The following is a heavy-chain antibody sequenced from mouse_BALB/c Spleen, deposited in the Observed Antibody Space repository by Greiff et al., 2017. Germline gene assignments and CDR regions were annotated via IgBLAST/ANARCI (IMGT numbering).Heavy chain of an antibody. CDR3: ARVGRPYAMDY. Sequence: VQLQQSGPELVKPGASVKMSCKASGYTFTSYVMHWVKQKPGQGLDWIGYINPYNDYTSYNQKFKGKATLTVDKSSSTAYMELSSLTSEDSAVYYCARVGRPYAMDYWGQGTSVTVSS. CDR2: INPYNDYT. D-gene: IGHD4-1*01. CDR1: GYTFTSYV. J-gene: IGHJ4*01. V-gene: IGHV1S45*01.